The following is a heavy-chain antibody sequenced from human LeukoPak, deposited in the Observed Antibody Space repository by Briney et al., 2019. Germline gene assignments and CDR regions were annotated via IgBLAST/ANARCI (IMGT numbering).Heavy chain of an antibody. CDR2: INPNSGGT. Sequence: GASVKVSCKASGYIFTDYYMHWVRQAPGQELGWMGRINPNSGGTNYAQKFQGRVTMTRDTSISTAYTELSSLRSEDTAVYYCARAWDSSLNWFDPWGQGTLVTVSS. J-gene: IGHJ5*02. CDR1: GYIFTDYY. V-gene: IGHV1/OR15-1*01. CDR3: ARAWDSSLNWFDP. D-gene: IGHD6-13*01.